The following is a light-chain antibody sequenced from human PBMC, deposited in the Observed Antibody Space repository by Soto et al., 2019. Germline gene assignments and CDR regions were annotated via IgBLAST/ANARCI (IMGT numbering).Light chain of an antibody. V-gene: IGKV1-12*01. CDR3: QQANSCPLT. CDR1: QAITNW. CDR2: AAS. J-gene: IGKJ4*01. Sequence: DIQMTQPHSFVSGSVGDRVTITCRASQAITNWLAWYQQKPGKAPKLLIYAASGLPSGVPSRFSGSGSGTDFTLTISSLQPEDFATYYCQQANSCPLTFGGGTKVDI.